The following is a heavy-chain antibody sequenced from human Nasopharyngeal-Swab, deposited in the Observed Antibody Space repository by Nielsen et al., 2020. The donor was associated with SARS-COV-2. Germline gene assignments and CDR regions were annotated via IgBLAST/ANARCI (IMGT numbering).Heavy chain of an antibody. CDR1: GFTFSSYS. V-gene: IGHV3-21*01. CDR3: ARDPWRRAELLEMAIILGY. D-gene: IGHD5-24*01. Sequence: ESLKISCAASGFTFSSYSMNWVRQAPGKGLEWVSSISSSSSYIYYADSVKGRFTISRDNAKNSLYLQMNSLRAEDTAVYYCARDPWRRAELLEMAIILGYWGQGTLVTVSS. J-gene: IGHJ4*02. CDR2: ISSSSSYI.